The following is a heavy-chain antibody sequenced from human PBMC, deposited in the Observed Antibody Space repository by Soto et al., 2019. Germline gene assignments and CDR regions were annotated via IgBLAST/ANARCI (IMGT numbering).Heavy chain of an antibody. J-gene: IGHJ4*02. CDR2: ITGTGVSI. CDR3: AKDSIPYSSSYDLDH. Sequence: EVQLLESGGGLVQPGGSLRLSCVASGFSFSGYAMSWVRQAPGKGLVWVSSITGTGVSIYYADSVRGRFTISRDNSKNTLYLQMSSLRAEDEARYYCAKDSIPYSSSYDLDHWGRGALVTVSS. CDR1: GFSFSGYA. D-gene: IGHD6-6*01. V-gene: IGHV3-23*01.